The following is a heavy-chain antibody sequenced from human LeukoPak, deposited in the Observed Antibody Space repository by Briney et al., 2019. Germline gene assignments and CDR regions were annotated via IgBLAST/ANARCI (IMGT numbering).Heavy chain of an antibody. D-gene: IGHD1-26*01. CDR2: IYYSGST. CDR1: GGSISSSSYY. J-gene: IGHJ4*02. CDR3: ARTAETIVGATVDY. Sequence: SETLSLTCTVSGGSISSSSYYWGWIRQPPGKGLEWTGSIYYSGSTYYNPSLKSRVTKSVDTSKNQFSLKLSSVTAADTAVYYCARTAETIVGATVDYWGQGTLVTVSS. V-gene: IGHV4-39*01.